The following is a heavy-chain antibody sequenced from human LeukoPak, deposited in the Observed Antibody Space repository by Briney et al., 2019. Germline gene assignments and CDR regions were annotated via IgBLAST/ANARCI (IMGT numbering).Heavy chain of an antibody. V-gene: IGHV1-3*03. Sequence: ASVKVSCKTSGYTFTHYAIHWVRQPPGQRLEWMGWINAGHGNTKYSQEFQDRVTITSDTSASTAYMELSSLRSEDMAVYYCARSPYSSGWYGRLDCWGQGTLVTVSS. CDR2: INAGHGNT. D-gene: IGHD6-19*01. CDR3: ARSPYSSGWYGRLDC. J-gene: IGHJ4*02. CDR1: GYTFTHYA.